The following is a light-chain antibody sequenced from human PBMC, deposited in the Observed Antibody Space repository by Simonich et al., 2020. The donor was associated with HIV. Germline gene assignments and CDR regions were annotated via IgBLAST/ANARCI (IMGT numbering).Light chain of an antibody. CDR2: KAS. CDR1: QSISSW. Sequence: DIQMNQSPSTLSASLGDRVTITCRASQSISSWLAWYQQKPGKAPKLLIYKASNLESGVPSRFSGSGSGTEFTLSISSLQPDDFATYYCQQYNSYPLTFGGGTKVEIK. CDR3: QQYNSYPLT. J-gene: IGKJ4*01. V-gene: IGKV1-5*03.